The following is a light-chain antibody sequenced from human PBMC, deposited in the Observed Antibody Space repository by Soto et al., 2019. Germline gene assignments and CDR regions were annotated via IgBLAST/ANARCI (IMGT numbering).Light chain of an antibody. CDR1: QSVSDNY. J-gene: IGKJ4*01. Sequence: EIVLTQSPGTLSLSPGERATLSCRASQSVSDNYLAWYQQKPGQAPRLLIYGASSRATGIPDRFSGSGSGTAFTLTISRLEPEDLAVYYCQQYGGSPRVTFGGGTKVEIK. V-gene: IGKV3-20*01. CDR2: GAS. CDR3: QQYGGSPRVT.